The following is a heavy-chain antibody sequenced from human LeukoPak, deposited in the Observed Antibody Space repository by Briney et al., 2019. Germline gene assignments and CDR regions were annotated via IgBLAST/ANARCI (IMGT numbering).Heavy chain of an antibody. Sequence: GGSLRLSCAASGFTFSRHAMSWVRQAPGKGLGWVSAISGSGGSTYYADSVKGRFTISRDNSKNTLYLQMNSLRAEDTAVYYCAKDKVAVQSFYFDYWGQGTLVTVSS. CDR2: ISGSGGST. J-gene: IGHJ4*02. D-gene: IGHD6-19*01. CDR3: AKDKVAVQSFYFDY. V-gene: IGHV3-23*01. CDR1: GFTFSRHA.